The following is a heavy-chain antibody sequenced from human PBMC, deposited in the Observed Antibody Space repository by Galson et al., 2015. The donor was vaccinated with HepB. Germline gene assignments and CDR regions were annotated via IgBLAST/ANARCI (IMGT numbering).Heavy chain of an antibody. CDR1: GYSFTSYW. Sequence: QSGAEVKKPGESLKISCKGSGYSFTSYWIGWVRQMPGKGLEWMGNIYPGDSDTRNSPSLQGQVTISADKSISTAYLQWSSLKASDTAIYYCAKHDLPAMYSSGWYNSHYYYYGMDVWGQGTTVTVSS. V-gene: IGHV5-51*01. CDR3: AKHDLPAMYSSGWYNSHYYYYGMDV. CDR2: IYPGDSDT. J-gene: IGHJ6*02. D-gene: IGHD6-19*01.